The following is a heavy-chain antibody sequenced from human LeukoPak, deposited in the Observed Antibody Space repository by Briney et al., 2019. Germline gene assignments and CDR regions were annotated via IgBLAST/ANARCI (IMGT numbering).Heavy chain of an antibody. V-gene: IGHV1-2*02. J-gene: IGHJ4*02. Sequence: ASVKVSCKASGYTFTCYYMHWVRQAPGQGLEWMGWINPNSGGTNYAQKFQGRVTMTRDTSISTAYMELSRLRSDDTAVYYCARGDRVTMVRGVIMGVNYFDYWGQGTLVTVSS. CDR2: INPNSGGT. CDR3: ARGDRVTMVRGVIMGVNYFDY. D-gene: IGHD3-10*01. CDR1: GYTFTCYY.